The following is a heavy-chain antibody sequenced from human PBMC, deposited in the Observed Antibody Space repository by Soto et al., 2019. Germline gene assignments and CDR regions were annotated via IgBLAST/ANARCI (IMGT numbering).Heavy chain of an antibody. J-gene: IGHJ4*02. CDR1: GGSFSGYY. D-gene: IGHD5-18*01. Sequence: SETLSLTCAVYGGSFSGYYWSWIRQPPGKGLEWIGEINHSGSTNYNPSLKSRVTISVDTSKNQFSLKLSYVTAADTAVYYCARGDFRRYSYGYFDYWGQGTLVTVSS. CDR3: ARGDFRRYSYGYFDY. CDR2: INHSGST. V-gene: IGHV4-34*01.